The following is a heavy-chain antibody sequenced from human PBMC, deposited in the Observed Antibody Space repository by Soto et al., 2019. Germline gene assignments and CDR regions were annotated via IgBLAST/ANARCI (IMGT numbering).Heavy chain of an antibody. D-gene: IGHD7-27*01. Sequence: QVQLVESGGGVVQPGRSLRLSCAASGFTFSSYGMHWVRQAPGKGLEWVAVIWYDGSNKYYADSVKGRFTISRDNSKNTLYLQMNSLRAEDTAVYYCARDLGCYFDYWGQGTLVTVSS. V-gene: IGHV3-33*01. CDR2: IWYDGSNK. CDR3: ARDLGCYFDY. CDR1: GFTFSSYG. J-gene: IGHJ4*02.